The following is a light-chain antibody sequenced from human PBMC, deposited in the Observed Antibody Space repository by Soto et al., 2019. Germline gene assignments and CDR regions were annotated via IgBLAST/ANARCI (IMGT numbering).Light chain of an antibody. CDR3: QQYGSSAIT. Sequence: EIVLTQSPDTLSLSPGGRATLSCRASQSLSSNFFAWYQQRPGQAPRLLIYGASNRATGIPDRFSGSGSGTDFTLTISRLEPEDFAVYYCQQYGSSAITFGQGTRLEIK. V-gene: IGKV3-20*01. CDR1: QSLSSNF. J-gene: IGKJ5*01. CDR2: GAS.